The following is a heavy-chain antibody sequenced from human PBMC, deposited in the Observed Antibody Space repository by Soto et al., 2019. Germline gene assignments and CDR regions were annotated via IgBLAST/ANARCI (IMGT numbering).Heavy chain of an antibody. CDR3: VWDGTKNFRDWFDP. J-gene: IGHJ5*02. D-gene: IGHD6-13*01. Sequence: QVQLQESGPGLVKPSETLSLTCTVSGASISGFYWSWIRKSAGKGLEWIGRIYATGATDYNPSINSRVMMTVDTSKKQFSLKLRSVTAADTAVYYCVWDGTKNFRDWFDPWGQGISVTVSS. CDR2: IYATGAT. CDR1: GASISGFY. V-gene: IGHV4-4*07.